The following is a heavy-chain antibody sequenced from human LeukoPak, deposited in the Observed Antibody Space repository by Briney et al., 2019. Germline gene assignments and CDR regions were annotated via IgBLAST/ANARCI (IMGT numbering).Heavy chain of an antibody. CDR3: ARERTIFGVVTNAGMDV. V-gene: IGHV3-30-3*01. D-gene: IGHD3-3*01. CDR2: ISYDGSNE. CDR1: GFTFSNYA. Sequence: PGGSLRLSCAASGFTFSNYAMHWVRQAPGKGLEWVAVISYDGSNEYYADSVKGRFTISRDSSKNTLHLQMNSLRAEDTAVYYCARERTIFGVVTNAGMDVWGQGTTVTVSS. J-gene: IGHJ6*02.